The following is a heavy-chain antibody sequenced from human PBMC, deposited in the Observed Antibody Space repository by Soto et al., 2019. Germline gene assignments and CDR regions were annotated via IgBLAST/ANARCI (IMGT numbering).Heavy chain of an antibody. CDR3: ARDHSSTRTFDY. V-gene: IGHV4-30-4*01. Sequence: SETLSLTCTVSGGSISSGDYYWSWIRQPPGQGREWIGNINYSGSTYYNPSLKSRVTISVDTSKKQFSLKLSSVTAADTAVYYCARDHSSTRTFDYWGQGTLVTVSS. J-gene: IGHJ4*02. D-gene: IGHD2-2*01. CDR1: GGSISSGDYY. CDR2: INYSGST.